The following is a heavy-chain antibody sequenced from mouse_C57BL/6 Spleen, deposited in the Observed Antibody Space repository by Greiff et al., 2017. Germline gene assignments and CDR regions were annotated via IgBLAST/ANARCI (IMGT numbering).Heavy chain of an antibody. J-gene: IGHJ1*03. Sequence: EVQLVESGGGLVKPGGSLKLSCAASGFTFSSYTMSWVRQTPEKRLEWVATISGGGGNTYYPDSVKGRFTISRDNAKNTLYLQMSSLRSEDTALYYCARRITTVERYFDVWGTGTTVTVSS. CDR2: ISGGGGNT. V-gene: IGHV5-9*01. D-gene: IGHD1-1*01. CDR3: ARRITTVERYFDV. CDR1: GFTFSSYT.